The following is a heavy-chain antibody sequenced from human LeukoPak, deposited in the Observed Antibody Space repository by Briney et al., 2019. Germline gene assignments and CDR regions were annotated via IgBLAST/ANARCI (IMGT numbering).Heavy chain of an antibody. J-gene: IGHJ2*01. CDR3: ARDRYGYCSSTSCPYFDL. CDR1: GGTFSSYA. D-gene: IGHD2-2*01. Sequence: ASVKVSCKASGGTFSSYAISWVRQAPGQGLEWMGGIIPIFGTANYAQKSQGRVTITADESTSTAYMELSSLRSEDTAVYYCARDRYGYCSSTSCPYFDLWGRGTLVTVSS. V-gene: IGHV1-69*13. CDR2: IIPIFGTA.